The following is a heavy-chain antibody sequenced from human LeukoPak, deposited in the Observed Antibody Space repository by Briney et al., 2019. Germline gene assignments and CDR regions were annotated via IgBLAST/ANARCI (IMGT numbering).Heavy chain of an antibody. CDR1: GYTFTGYY. CDR3: ARVALGSWYFDL. CDR2: INPNSGGT. D-gene: IGHD2-15*01. V-gene: IGHV1-2*02. J-gene: IGHJ2*01. Sequence: ASVKVSCKASGYTFTGYYMHWVRQAPGQGLEWMGWINPNSGGTNYAQKFQGRVTMTRDTSISTAYMELSRLRSDDTAVYHCARVALGSWYFDLWGRGTLVTVSS.